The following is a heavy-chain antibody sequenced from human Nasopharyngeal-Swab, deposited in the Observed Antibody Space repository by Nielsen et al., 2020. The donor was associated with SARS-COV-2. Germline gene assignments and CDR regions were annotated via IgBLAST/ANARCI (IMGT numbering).Heavy chain of an antibody. Sequence: SLKISCAVSGFYFRSYAMNWVRQPPGKGLEWVSGITWNSGNKGYAESVQGRFTISRDNAKNSLYLQMNSLKPEDTALYYCAKARRTDTYGFECFDYWGQGTLVTVSS. J-gene: IGHJ4*02. CDR2: ITWNSGNK. V-gene: IGHV3-9*01. CDR3: AKARRTDTYGFECFDY. CDR1: GFYFRSYA. D-gene: IGHD5-18*01.